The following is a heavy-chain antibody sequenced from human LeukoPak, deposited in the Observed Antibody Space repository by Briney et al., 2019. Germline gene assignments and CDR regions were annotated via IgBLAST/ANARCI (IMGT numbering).Heavy chain of an antibody. CDR1: GGSINSYY. CDR3: ARDSDHTSMLFKGFDY. CDR2: IHQSGST. D-gene: IGHD5-18*01. V-gene: IGHV4-59*12. Sequence: SETLSLTCTVSGGSINSYYWGWIRQPPGKGLEWIGNIHQSGSTYYNPSVKSRVSISMDTSKNQFSLKLNSVTAADTAVYYCARDSDHTSMLFKGFDYWGQGTLVTVSS. J-gene: IGHJ4*02.